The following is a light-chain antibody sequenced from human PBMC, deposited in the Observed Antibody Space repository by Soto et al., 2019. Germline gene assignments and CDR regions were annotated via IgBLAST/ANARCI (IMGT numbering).Light chain of an antibody. CDR2: GAS. Sequence: EIVLTQSPATLPLSPGERAPLSARASQSVSNNYLAWYQQNPGQAPRLLIYGASTRATGIPDRFSGSGSGTDFTLTISRLEPEDFAVYYCQQYGSAGTFGQGTKVEIK. CDR3: QQYGSAGT. V-gene: IGKV3-20*01. CDR1: QSVSNNY. J-gene: IGKJ1*01.